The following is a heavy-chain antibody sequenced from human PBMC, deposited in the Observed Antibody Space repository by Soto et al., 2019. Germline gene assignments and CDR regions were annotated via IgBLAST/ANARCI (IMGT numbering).Heavy chain of an antibody. CDR1: GYSFTSYW. Sequence: PGESLKISCKGSGYSFTSYWISWVRQMPGKGLEWMGRIDPSDSYTNYSPSFQGHVTISADKSISTAYLQWSSPKASDTAMYYCARKSSSWYGNYYYYGMDVWGQGTTVTVSS. D-gene: IGHD6-13*01. V-gene: IGHV5-10-1*01. J-gene: IGHJ6*02. CDR3: ARKSSSWYGNYYYYGMDV. CDR2: IDPSDSYT.